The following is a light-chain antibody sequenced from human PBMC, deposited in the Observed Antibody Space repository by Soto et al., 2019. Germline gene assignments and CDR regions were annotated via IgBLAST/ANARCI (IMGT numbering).Light chain of an antibody. V-gene: IGKV3-20*01. CDR2: GAS. CDR3: QQYHIWPPWT. J-gene: IGKJ1*01. Sequence: EIVMTQSPATLSVSPGERATLSCRASQSVSSSYLAWYQQKPGQAPRLLIYGASSRATGIPDRFSGSGSGTDFTLTISRLEHEEFAVYYYQQYHIWPPWTSGQGTKVDIK. CDR1: QSVSSSY.